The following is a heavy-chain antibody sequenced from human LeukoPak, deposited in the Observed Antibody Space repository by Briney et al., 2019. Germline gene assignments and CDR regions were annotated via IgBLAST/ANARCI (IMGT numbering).Heavy chain of an antibody. Sequence: ASVKVSCKASGYTFTSYGISWVRQAPGQGLEWMGWISAYNGNTNYAQKLQGRVTMTTDTSTSTAYMELRSLRSDDTAVCYCARAPIRVNIVVVVAAYNDYWGQGTLVTVSS. CDR1: GYTFTSYG. V-gene: IGHV1-18*01. CDR3: ARAPIRVNIVVVVAAYNDY. J-gene: IGHJ4*02. CDR2: ISAYNGNT. D-gene: IGHD2-15*01.